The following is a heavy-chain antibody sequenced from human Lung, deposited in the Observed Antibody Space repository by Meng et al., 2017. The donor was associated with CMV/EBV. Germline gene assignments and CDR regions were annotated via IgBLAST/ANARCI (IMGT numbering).Heavy chain of an antibody. J-gene: IGHJ4*02. CDR2: VTGGGGST. CDR1: GFTFSSYA. CDR3: AKGNAEYCSGARCYAFDY. V-gene: IGHV3-23*01. Sequence: GGSLRLSXAASGFTFSSYAMTWVRQAPGKGLEWVSVVTGGGGSTYYADSVKGRFTISRDNSENALYLQMNSLRVEDTAIYYCAKGNAEYCSGARCYAFDYWGQGTLVAVSS. D-gene: IGHD2-2*01.